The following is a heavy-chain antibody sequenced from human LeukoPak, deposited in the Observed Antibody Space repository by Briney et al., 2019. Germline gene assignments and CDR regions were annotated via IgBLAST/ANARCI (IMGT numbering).Heavy chain of an antibody. V-gene: IGHV4-39*07. CDR2: IYYSGST. D-gene: IGHD7-27*01. CDR1: GGSISSSSYY. CDR3: AREGWGSVTR. Sequence: PSETLSLTCTVSGGSISSSSYYWGWIRQPPGKGLEWIGSIYYSGSTYYNPSLKSRVTISVDTSKNQFSLKLSSVTAADTAVYYCAREGWGSVTRWGQGTLVTVSS. J-gene: IGHJ4*02.